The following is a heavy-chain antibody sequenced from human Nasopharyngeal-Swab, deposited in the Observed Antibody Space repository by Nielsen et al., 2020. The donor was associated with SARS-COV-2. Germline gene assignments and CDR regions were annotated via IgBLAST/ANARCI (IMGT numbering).Heavy chain of an antibody. J-gene: IGHJ3*02. Sequence: GESLKISCAASGFTFSDYYMSWIRQAPGKGLEWVSYISSSGSTIYYADSVKGRFTISRDNAKNSLYLQMNSLRAEDTAVYYCARIGDQDYYDSSGYYLSACDIWGQGTMVTVSS. CDR1: GFTFSDYY. CDR3: ARIGDQDYYDSSGYYLSACDI. V-gene: IGHV3-11*01. CDR2: ISSSGSTI. D-gene: IGHD3-22*01.